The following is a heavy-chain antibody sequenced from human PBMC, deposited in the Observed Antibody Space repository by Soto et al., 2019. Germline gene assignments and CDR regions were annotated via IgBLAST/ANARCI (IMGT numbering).Heavy chain of an antibody. V-gene: IGHV2-5*02. Sequence: QVTLKESGPTLVKPTQTLTLTCTFSGFSLSTSGVGVGWIRQPPGKALECLALISWDDDKRYSPSLKSRLTIAKDTSKNQVVLTMTNMDPVDTATYYCAHMSTVANPFDYWGQGTLVTVSS. CDR3: AHMSTVANPFDY. J-gene: IGHJ4*02. CDR2: ISWDDDK. CDR1: GFSLSTSGVG. D-gene: IGHD4-17*01.